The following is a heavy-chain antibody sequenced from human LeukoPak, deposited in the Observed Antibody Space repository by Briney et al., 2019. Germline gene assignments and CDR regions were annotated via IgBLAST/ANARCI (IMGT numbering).Heavy chain of an antibody. D-gene: IGHD2-2*01. V-gene: IGHV3-30-3*01. Sequence: SGGSLRLSCAASGFTFSSYVMHWVRQAPGKGLEWVAVISYDGSNKNYADSVKGRFTISRDNSKNTLDLEMNSLRAEDAAVYYCVGYCSTASCGASYWGQGTLVTVSS. J-gene: IGHJ4*02. CDR3: VGYCSTASCGASY. CDR2: ISYDGSNK. CDR1: GFTFSSYV.